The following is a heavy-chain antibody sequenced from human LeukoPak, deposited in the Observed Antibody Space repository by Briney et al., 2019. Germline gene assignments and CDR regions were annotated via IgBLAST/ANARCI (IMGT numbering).Heavy chain of an antibody. CDR1: GGSISSGGYS. CDR3: ARGVHGQRDAFDI. CDR2: IYHSGST. D-gene: IGHD4/OR15-4a*01. V-gene: IGHV4-30-2*01. J-gene: IGHJ3*02. Sequence: SQTLSLTCAVSGGSISSGGYSWSWIRQPPGKGLEWIGYIYHSGSTYYNPSLKSRVTISVDTSKNQFSLKLSSVTAADTAVYYCARGVHGQRDAFDIWGQGTMVTVSS.